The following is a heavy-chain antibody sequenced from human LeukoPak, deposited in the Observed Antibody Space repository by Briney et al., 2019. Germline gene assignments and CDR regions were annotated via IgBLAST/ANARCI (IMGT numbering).Heavy chain of an antibody. CDR3: ATDLEGIRIFDY. V-gene: IGHV1-24*01. Sequence: ASVKVSCKVSGYTLTELSMHWVRQAPGKGLEWMGGFYPEDGETIYAQKFQGRVTMTEDTSTDTAYMELSSLRSEDTAVYYCATDLEGIRIFDYWGQGTLVTVSS. D-gene: IGHD1-1*01. CDR1: GYTLTELS. J-gene: IGHJ4*02. CDR2: FYPEDGET.